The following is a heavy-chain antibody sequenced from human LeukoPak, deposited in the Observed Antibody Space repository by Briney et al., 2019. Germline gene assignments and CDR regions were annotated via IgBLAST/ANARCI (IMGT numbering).Heavy chain of an antibody. CDR3: TTTYDFWSGYYYP. V-gene: IGHV4-30-2*01. Sequence: SETLSLTCGVSGGSISRGGYSWSWIRQPPGKGLEWIGYIYHYGSTYYNPSLKSRVTISVDRSKNQFSLKLSSVTAADTAVYYCTTTYDFWSGYYYPWGQGTLVTVSS. J-gene: IGHJ5*02. CDR2: IYHYGST. D-gene: IGHD3-3*01. CDR1: GGSISRGGYS.